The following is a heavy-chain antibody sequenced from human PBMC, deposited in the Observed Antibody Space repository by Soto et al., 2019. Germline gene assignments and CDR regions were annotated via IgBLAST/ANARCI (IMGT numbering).Heavy chain of an antibody. D-gene: IGHD6-25*01. J-gene: IGHJ4*02. CDR3: ARDGMGGAAFRGFLDY. Sequence: QVLLVESGGGVAQPGRSLRLSCAASKSIFTGYGMHWVRQTPGKGLEWVAVIRFDGTDEHYADSVKGRFTISRDNSKNMLYLQMNSLRVEDTALYYCARDGMGGAAFRGFLDYCVQGTLVTVSS. CDR2: IRFDGTDE. V-gene: IGHV3-33*01. CDR1: KSIFTGYG.